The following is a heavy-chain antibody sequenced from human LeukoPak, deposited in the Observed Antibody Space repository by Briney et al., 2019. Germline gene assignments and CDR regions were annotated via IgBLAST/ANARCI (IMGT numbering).Heavy chain of an antibody. CDR2: IIPIFGIT. J-gene: IGHJ3*02. CDR1: GGTFSSYA. D-gene: IGHD4-23*01. V-gene: IGHV1-69*04. CDR3: ARAYDYGGNNDAFDI. Sequence: SVKVSCKASGGTFSSYAISWVRQAPGQGLEWMGRIIPIFGITNYAQKFQGRLTITADKSTTTAYMELSSLRSEDTAVYYCARAYDYGGNNDAFDIWGQGTMATVSS.